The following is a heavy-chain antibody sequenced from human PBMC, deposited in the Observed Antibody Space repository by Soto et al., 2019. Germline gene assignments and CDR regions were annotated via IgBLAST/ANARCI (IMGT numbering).Heavy chain of an antibody. J-gene: IGHJ4*02. CDR2: IYSGGST. D-gene: IGHD6-13*01. CDR1: GFTVSNYF. CDR3: AREGRGDAGNFDF. Sequence: GSLRLSCAASGFTVSNYFMSWVRHPPGKGLEWVSVIYSGGSTYYADSMKGRFTLSRDNSKNTLYLQVNGLRAEDTAVYYCAREGRGDAGNFDFWGQGTLVTVSS. V-gene: IGHV3-53*01.